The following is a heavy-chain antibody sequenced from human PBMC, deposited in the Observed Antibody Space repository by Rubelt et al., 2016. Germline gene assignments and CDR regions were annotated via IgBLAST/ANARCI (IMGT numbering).Heavy chain of an antibody. V-gene: IGHV2-5*02. CDR2: IYWDDDK. CDR3: AHVGSPGMAAPS. Sequence: QITLKESSPTLVKPTQTLTLTCTFSGYSLSTSGVGVGWIRQPPGKALEWLALIYWDDDKRYRPSLKSRLTITKGTSKNQVVLTMTNMDPVDTATYYWAHVGSPGMAAPSWGQGTPVTVAS. D-gene: IGHD6-13*01. CDR1: GYSLSTSGVG. J-gene: IGHJ5*02.